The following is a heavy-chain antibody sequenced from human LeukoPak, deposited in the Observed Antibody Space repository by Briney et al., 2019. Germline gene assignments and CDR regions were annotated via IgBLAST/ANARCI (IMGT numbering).Heavy chain of an antibody. CDR2: IGGSGGST. Sequence: PGGSLRLSCAAPGFTFSSYPMTWVRQAPGKGLEWVSLIGGSGGSTYYANSVKGRFTISRDDSKNTLYLQMNSLRADDTAIYHCAYAFDYWGQGTLVTVSS. CDR1: GFTFSSYP. J-gene: IGHJ4*02. D-gene: IGHD2-2*01. V-gene: IGHV3-23*01. CDR3: AYAFDY.